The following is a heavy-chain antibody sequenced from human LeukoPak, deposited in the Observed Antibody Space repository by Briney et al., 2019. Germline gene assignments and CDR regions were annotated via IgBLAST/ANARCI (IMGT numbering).Heavy chain of an antibody. CDR3: ASQRRGGSSYYMDV. CDR2: IYYTGST. D-gene: IGHD6-6*01. V-gene: IGHV4-39*01. Sequence: SETLSLTCTVSGGSISSSSYYWGWIRQPPGKGLEWIGSIYYTGSTYYNSSLKGRVTISVDTSRNQFSLMLSSVTAADMAVYYCASQRRGGSSYYMDVWGKGTTVTVAS. CDR1: GGSISSSSYY. J-gene: IGHJ6*03.